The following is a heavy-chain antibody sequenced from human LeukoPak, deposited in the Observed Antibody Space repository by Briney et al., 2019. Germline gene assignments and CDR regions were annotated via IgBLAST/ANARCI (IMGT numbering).Heavy chain of an antibody. Sequence: PGGSLRPSCAASGFTFSSYAMHWVRQAPGKGLEWVANIKQDESEKFYVDSVKGRFTISRDNAKNSLYLQMNSLRAEDTAVYYCARDPSGSDFDYWGQGTLVTVSS. D-gene: IGHD5-12*01. CDR2: IKQDESEK. CDR1: GFTFSSYA. V-gene: IGHV3-7*01. J-gene: IGHJ4*02. CDR3: ARDPSGSDFDY.